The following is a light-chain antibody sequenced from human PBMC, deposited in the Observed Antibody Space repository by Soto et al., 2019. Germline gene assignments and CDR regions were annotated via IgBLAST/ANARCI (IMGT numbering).Light chain of an antibody. CDR1: SSYVGSYNL. J-gene: IGLJ1*01. V-gene: IGLV2-23*01. CDR3: CSYAGSSTYV. Sequence: QSALTQPASVSGSPGQSITISCTGTSSYVGSYNLVSWYQQHPGKAPKLMIYEGSKRPSGVSNRFSGSKSGNTASLTISGLQAEDEADYYCCSYAGSSTYVFGTGTMSPS. CDR2: EGS.